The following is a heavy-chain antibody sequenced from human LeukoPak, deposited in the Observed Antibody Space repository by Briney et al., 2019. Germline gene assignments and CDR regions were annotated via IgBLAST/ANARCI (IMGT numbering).Heavy chain of an antibody. V-gene: IGHV3-23*01. CDR1: GFTFSNYA. D-gene: IGHD3-22*01. J-gene: IGHJ4*02. Sequence: GGSLRLSGAGSGFTFSNYAVNWVRQAPGKGLEWVSAISGSGGSTYYADSVKGRFTISRDNSKNTLYLQMSSLRAEDTAVYYCAKDRGRYYDSSGYYWGYYFDSWGQGILVTVST. CDR2: ISGSGGST. CDR3: AKDRGRYYDSSGYYWGYYFDS.